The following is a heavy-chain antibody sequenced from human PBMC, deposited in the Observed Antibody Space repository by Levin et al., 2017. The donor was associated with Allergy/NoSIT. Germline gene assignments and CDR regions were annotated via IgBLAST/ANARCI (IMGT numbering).Heavy chain of an antibody. V-gene: IGHV4-4*02. J-gene: IGHJ5*02. CDR3: ARVPVVPAARWVGWFDP. D-gene: IGHD2-2*01. CDR1: GGSISSSNW. Sequence: SETLSLTCAVSGGSISSSNWWSWVRQPPGKGLEWIGEIYHSGSTNYNPSLKSRVTISVDKSKNQFSLKLSSVTAADTAVYYCARVPVVPAARWVGWFDPWGQGTLVTVSS. CDR2: IYHSGST.